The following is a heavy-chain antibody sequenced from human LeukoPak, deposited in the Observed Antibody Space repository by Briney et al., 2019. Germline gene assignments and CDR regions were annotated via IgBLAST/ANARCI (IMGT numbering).Heavy chain of an antibody. CDR3: ASFSDV. J-gene: IGHJ6*02. V-gene: IGHV3-48*03. D-gene: IGHD3-3*01. CDR2: ISKSGSTI. CDR1: GFTLISYE. Sequence: GGSLRLSCVASGFTLISYEMNWVRPAPGKGLEGVSYISKSGSTIYYADSVKGGFTISRDNAKNSLSLQMNSLRAEDTPVYYCASFSDVWGQGTTVTVSS.